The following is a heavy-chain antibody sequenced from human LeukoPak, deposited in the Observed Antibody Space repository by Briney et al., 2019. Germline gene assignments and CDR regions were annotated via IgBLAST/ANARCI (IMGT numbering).Heavy chain of an antibody. V-gene: IGHV3-23*01. D-gene: IGHD6-19*01. CDR3: AKDLVAVAGTFDY. Sequence: GGSLRLSCAASGFTFSDYYMRWVREAPGKGLEGVSAISGSGGSTYYADSVKGGFTISRENSKKTLYLQMNSLGADDTALYYCAKDLVAVAGTFDYWGQGPLVTVS. CDR1: GFTFSDYY. J-gene: IGHJ4*02. CDR2: ISGSGGST.